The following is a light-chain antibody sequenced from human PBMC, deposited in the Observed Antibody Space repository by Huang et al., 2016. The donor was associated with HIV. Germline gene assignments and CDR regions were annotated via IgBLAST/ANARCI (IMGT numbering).Light chain of an antibody. Sequence: IQMAQSPPSLSASVGDRVTISCRASKTIIRFLNWYQQQPGKAPKVLIYGASSLPTAVPSSFSGSGSGTDFTLTISNVQPEDVGIYYCQQSYTSPRTSFGGGTRLDLK. V-gene: IGKV1-39*01. CDR2: GAS. CDR3: QQSYTSPRTS. CDR1: KTIIRF. J-gene: IGKJ4*01.